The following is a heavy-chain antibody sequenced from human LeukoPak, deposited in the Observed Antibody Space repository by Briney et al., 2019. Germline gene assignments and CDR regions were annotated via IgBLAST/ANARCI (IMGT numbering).Heavy chain of an antibody. CDR1: GGSITNTNY. Sequence: PSETLSLTCGVSGGSITNTNYWTWVRQPPGKGLEWIGEVNLQGSTNYNPSLMGRVAISVDTSENHISLQLTSMTAADTAVYYCAREGGPYRPLDYSGQGILVTASS. CDR3: AREGGPYRPLDY. V-gene: IGHV4-4*02. J-gene: IGHJ4*02. CDR2: VNLQGST.